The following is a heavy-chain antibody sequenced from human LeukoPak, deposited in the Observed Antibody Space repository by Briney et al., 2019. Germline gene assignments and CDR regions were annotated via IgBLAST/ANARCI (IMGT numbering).Heavy chain of an antibody. J-gene: IGHJ6*02. CDR3: AKDPYYDILTGPPHGMDV. D-gene: IGHD3-9*01. Sequence: GGSLRLSCAASGFTFSSYAMSWVRQAPGKGLEWVSAISGSGGSTYYADSVKGRFTISRDNSKNTLYLQMNSLRAEDTAVYYCAKDPYYDILTGPPHGMDVWGQGTTVTVSS. V-gene: IGHV3-23*01. CDR2: ISGSGGST. CDR1: GFTFSSYA.